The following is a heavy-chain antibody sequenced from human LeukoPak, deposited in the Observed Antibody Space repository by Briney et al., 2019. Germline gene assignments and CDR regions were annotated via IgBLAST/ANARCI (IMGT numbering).Heavy chain of an antibody. Sequence: PGGSLRLSCVASGFSFSVYAMSWVRQAPGKGLEWVSGISGSGGRTCSADSVKGRFTISRDNSRKTLYLQMNSLRAEDTAVYYCARGGGNFDRSGYYEYYFDYWAREPWSPSPQ. CDR3: ARGGGNFDRSGYYEYYFDY. D-gene: IGHD3-22*01. J-gene: IGHJ4*02. CDR2: ISGSGGRT. V-gene: IGHV3-23*01. CDR1: GFSFSVYA.